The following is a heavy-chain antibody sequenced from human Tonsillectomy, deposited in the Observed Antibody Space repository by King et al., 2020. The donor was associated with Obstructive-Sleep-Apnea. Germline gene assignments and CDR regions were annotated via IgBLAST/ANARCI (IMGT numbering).Heavy chain of an antibody. V-gene: IGHV6-1*01. CDR2: IFYRSKWYS. CDR1: GDSVSSKSGA. CDR3: ARVLYDTSWSTFDI. Sequence: VQLQQSGPGLVKPSQTLSLTCAISGDSVSSKSGAWNWIRQSPSRGLEWLGRIFYRSKWYSDYAVSVKSRITINPDTFRNQFSLQLNSVTPEDTAVYSCARVLYDTSWSTFDIWGQGTMVTVSS. J-gene: IGHJ3*02. D-gene: IGHD3-22*01.